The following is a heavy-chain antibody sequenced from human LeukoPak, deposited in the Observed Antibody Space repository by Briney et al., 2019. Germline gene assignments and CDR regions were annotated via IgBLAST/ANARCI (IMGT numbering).Heavy chain of an antibody. CDR2: IYHSGST. V-gene: IGHV4-4*02. CDR1: GGSISSSNW. Sequence: SGTLSLTCAVSGGSISSSNWWSWVRQPPGKGLEWIGEIYHSGSTNYNPSPKSRVTMSVDTSKNQFSLKLSSVTAADTAVYYCARQVTFGYAFAYYFDYWGQGSLVTVSS. J-gene: IGHJ4*02. CDR3: ARQVTFGYAFAYYFDY. D-gene: IGHD5-18*01.